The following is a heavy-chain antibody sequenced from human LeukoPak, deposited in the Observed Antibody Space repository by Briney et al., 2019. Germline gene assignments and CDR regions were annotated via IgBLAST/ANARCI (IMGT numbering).Heavy chain of an antibody. CDR1: GYTFTGYY. CDR2: INPNSGGT. Sequence: ASVKVSCKASGYTFTGYYMHWVRQAPGQGLEWMGWINPNSGGTNYAQKFQGRVTMTRDTSISTAYMELSRLRSDDTAVYYCARDDGNYYRAFDIWGQGTMVTVSS. CDR3: ARDDGNYYRAFDI. D-gene: IGHD1-26*01. V-gene: IGHV1-2*02. J-gene: IGHJ3*02.